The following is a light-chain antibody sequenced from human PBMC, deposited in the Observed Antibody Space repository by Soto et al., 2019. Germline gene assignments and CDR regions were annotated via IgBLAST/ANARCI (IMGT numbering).Light chain of an antibody. J-gene: IGKJ2*01. V-gene: IGKV4-1*01. CDR2: WAS. CDR1: QSVLSSSNTQNQ. Sequence: DIVMTQSPDSMAVSLGERATINCKSSQSVLSSSNTQNQLAWYQQKPGQSPKLLIYWASTRESGVPDRFGGSVSGTDFTLTIISRQAEDVAFYYFPQYYSPPYTFVQGTKLEIK. CDR3: PQYYSPPYT.